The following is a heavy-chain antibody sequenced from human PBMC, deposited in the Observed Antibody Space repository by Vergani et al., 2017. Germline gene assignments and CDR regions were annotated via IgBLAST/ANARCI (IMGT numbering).Heavy chain of an antibody. CDR3: ARAIKYYYDSSGYNNWFDP. V-gene: IGHV4-4*02. CDR1: GGSISSSNW. J-gene: IGHJ5*02. Sequence: QVQLQESGPGLVKPSGTLSLTCAVSGGSISSSNWWSWVRQPPGKGLEWIGEIYHSGSTNYNPSHKSRVTISVDKSKNQSSLKLSSLTAADTAVYYCARAIKYYYDSSGYNNWFDPWGQGTLVTVSS. CDR2: IYHSGST. D-gene: IGHD3-22*01.